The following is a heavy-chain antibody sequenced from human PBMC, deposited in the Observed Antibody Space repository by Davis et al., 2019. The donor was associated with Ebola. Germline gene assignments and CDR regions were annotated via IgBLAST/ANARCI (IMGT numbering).Heavy chain of an antibody. J-gene: IGHJ6*02. CDR3: TRGHYGMDV. CDR1: GFTFSDYW. V-gene: IGHV3-7*03. Sequence: GESLKISCAASGFTFSDYWMTWVRQAPGKGLEWVASIRTHGSEKYYVDSVKGRFSVSRDNTKKSLYLQMDSLRAEDTAIYYCTRGHYGMDVWGQGTTVTVSS. CDR2: IRTHGSEK.